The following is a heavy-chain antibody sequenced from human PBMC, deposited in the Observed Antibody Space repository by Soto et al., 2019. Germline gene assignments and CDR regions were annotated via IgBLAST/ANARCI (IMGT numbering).Heavy chain of an antibody. CDR2: ISAYNGNT. CDR3: ARDLPGYEGGSYYVP. CDR1: GYTFTGYG. Sequence: ASVKVSCKASGYTFTGYGISWVRQAPGQGLEWMGWISAYNGNTNYAEKLQGRVTMTTDTSTSTAYMELRSLRSDDTAVYYCARDLPGYEGGSYYVPWGQGTLVTVSS. J-gene: IGHJ1*01. V-gene: IGHV1-18*01. D-gene: IGHD1-26*01.